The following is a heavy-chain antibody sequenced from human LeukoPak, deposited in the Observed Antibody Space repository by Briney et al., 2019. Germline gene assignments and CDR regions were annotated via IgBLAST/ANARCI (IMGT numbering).Heavy chain of an antibody. Sequence: GGSLRLSCAASGFTFSNAWMSWVRQAPGKGLEWVGRIKSKTDGGTTDYAAPVKGRFTISRDDSKNTLYLQMNSLKTEDTAVYYCTTAFMVRGVWGAFDIWGQGTMVTVSS. CDR2: IKSKTDGGTT. J-gene: IGHJ3*02. V-gene: IGHV3-15*01. CDR1: GFTFSNAW. D-gene: IGHD3-10*01. CDR3: TTAFMVRGVWGAFDI.